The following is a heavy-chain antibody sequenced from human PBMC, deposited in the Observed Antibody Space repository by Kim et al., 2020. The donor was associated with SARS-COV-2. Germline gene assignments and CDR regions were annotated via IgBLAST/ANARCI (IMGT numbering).Heavy chain of an antibody. J-gene: IGHJ5*02. V-gene: IGHV3-23*01. D-gene: IGHD6-13*01. CDR3: AKESSSWLSLYNWFDP. CDR2: ISGSGGST. CDR1: GFTFSSYA. Sequence: GGSLRLSCAASGFTFSSYAMSWVRQAPGKGLEWVSAISGSGGSTYYADSVKGRFTISRDNSKNTLYLQMNSLRAEDTAVYYCAKESSSWLSLYNWFDPWGQGTLVTVSS.